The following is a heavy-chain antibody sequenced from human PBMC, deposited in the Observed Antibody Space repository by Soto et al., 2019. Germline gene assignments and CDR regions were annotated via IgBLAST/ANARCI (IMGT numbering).Heavy chain of an antibody. Sequence: QVQVVQSGAEVKKPGASVKVSCKAFGYTFINYAMKWVRQAPGQRLEWMGWINAGNGDTKYSQNFQGRVTITSDTSASTDYMELSSLRSEDTAVYYCARGTYYYGLDVWGQGTTVTVSS. V-gene: IGHV1-3*01. CDR3: ARGTYYYGLDV. J-gene: IGHJ6*02. CDR2: INAGNGDT. CDR1: GYTFINYA.